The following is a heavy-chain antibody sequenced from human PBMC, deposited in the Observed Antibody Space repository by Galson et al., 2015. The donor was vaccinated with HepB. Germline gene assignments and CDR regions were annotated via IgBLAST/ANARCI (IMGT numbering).Heavy chain of an antibody. CDR2: ISYDETNK. J-gene: IGHJ6*02. D-gene: IGHD6-25*01. CDR3: ARVVPAPADYYGMDV. V-gene: IGHV3-30*04. CDR1: GFTFSNYA. Sequence: SLRLSCAASGFTFSNYAMNWVRQAPGKGLEWVAVISYDETNKYYADSVKGRFTISRDNSKNTLYLQMNSLRAEDTAVYYCARVVPAPADYYGMDVWGQGTTVTLSS.